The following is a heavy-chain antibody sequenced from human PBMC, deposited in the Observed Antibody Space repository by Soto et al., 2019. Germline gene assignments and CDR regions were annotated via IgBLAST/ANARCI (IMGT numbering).Heavy chain of an antibody. Sequence: PGGSLRLSCAASGFSFSSYGMHWVRQAPGKGLVWVSRINSDGSSTSYADSVKGRFTISRDNSKNTLYLQMNSLRAEDTAVYYSAKRNYGSEFDYWGQGTLVTSPQ. CDR2: INSDGSST. J-gene: IGHJ4*02. CDR1: GFSFSSYG. V-gene: IGHV3-74*01. D-gene: IGHD3-10*01. CDR3: AKRNYGSEFDY.